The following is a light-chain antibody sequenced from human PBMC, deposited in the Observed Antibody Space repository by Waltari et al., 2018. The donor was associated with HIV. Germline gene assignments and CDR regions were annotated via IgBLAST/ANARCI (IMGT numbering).Light chain of an antibody. CDR2: EIS. CDR3: MQSIQIPWT. Sequence: EMGMTQTPLSLSVTPGQPASISSTSSPSLLHSDGKTSLYWYLQKPGQSPQHLIYEISHRLSGVPARFRGRASAIDFPPNTSRVEPEQVGVYYCMQSIQIPWTFGPGTKVEIK. V-gene: IGKV2D-29*02. J-gene: IGKJ1*01. CDR1: PSLLHSDGKTS.